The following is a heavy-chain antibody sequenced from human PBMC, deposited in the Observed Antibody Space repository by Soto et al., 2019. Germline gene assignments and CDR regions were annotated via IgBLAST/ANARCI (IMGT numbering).Heavy chain of an antibody. CDR3: ARYRYYYGSGSYPD. Sequence: GASVKVSCKASGGTFSSYAISWVRQAPGQGLEWMGGIIPIFGTANYAQKFQGRVTITADESTSTAYMELSSLRSEDTAVYYCARYRYYYGSGSYPDWGQGTLVTVSS. CDR1: GGTFSSYA. V-gene: IGHV1-69*13. J-gene: IGHJ4*02. CDR2: IIPIFGTA. D-gene: IGHD3-10*01.